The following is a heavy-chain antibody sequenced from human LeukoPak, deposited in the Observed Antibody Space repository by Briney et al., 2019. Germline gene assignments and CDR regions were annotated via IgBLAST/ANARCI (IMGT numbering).Heavy chain of an antibody. J-gene: IGHJ6*03. CDR3: ARHGHYDFWSGYQPDYYYHYMDV. Sequence: SETLSLTCTVSGGSISSYYWSWIRQPPGKGLEWIGYIYYSGSTNYNPSLKSRVTISVDTSKNQFSLKLSSVTAADTAVYYCARHGHYDFWSGYQPDYYYHYMDVWGKGTTVTVSS. CDR2: IYYSGST. V-gene: IGHV4-59*08. D-gene: IGHD3-3*01. CDR1: GGSISSYY.